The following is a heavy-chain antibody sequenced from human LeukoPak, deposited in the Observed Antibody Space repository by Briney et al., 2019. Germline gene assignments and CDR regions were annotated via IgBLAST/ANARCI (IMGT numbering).Heavy chain of an antibody. D-gene: IGHD3-22*01. CDR2: ISWNSGSI. CDR1: GFTFDDYA. CDR3: AKDSIVVPRGWFDY. V-gene: IGHV3-9*01. J-gene: IGHJ4*02. Sequence: GGSLRLSCAASGFTFDDYAMHWVRHAPGKGLEWVSGISWNSGSIDYADSVKGRFTISRDNAKNSLYLQMNSLRAEDTALYYCAKDSIVVPRGWFDYWGQGTLVTVSS.